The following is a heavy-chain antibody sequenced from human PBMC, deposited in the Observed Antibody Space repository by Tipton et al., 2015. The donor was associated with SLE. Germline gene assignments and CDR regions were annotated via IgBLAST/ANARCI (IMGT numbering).Heavy chain of an antibody. Sequence: SLRLSCAASGFTFSSYWMHWGRQAPGKGLVWVSRINSDGSSTSYADSVKGRFTISRDNAKNTLYVQMNSLRAEDTAVYYCTRDVYGGSYVFDLWGQGTLVTVSS. D-gene: IGHD1-26*01. CDR1: GFTFSSYW. CDR2: INSDGSST. CDR3: TRDVYGGSYVFDL. J-gene: IGHJ4*02. V-gene: IGHV3-74*01.